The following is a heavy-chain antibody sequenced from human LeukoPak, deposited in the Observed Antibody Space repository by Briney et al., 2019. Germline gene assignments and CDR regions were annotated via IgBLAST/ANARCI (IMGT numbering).Heavy chain of an antibody. CDR1: GGSFSGYY. Sequence: SETLSLTCAVYGGSFSGYYWSWIRQPPGKGLEWIGEINHSGSTNYNPSLKSRVTILVDTSKNQFSLKLSSVTAADTAVYYCAREGGGRTGYYYYYYMDVWGKGTTVTVSS. J-gene: IGHJ6*03. CDR2: INHSGST. CDR3: AREGGGRTGYYYYYYMDV. D-gene: IGHD2-15*01. V-gene: IGHV4-34*01.